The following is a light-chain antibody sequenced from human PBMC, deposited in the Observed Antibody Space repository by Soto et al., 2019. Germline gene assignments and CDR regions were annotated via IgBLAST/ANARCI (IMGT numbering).Light chain of an antibody. CDR1: QGISNY. CDR2: DAS. CDR3: QKYNSARWT. J-gene: IGKJ1*01. Sequence: DVQMTQSPSSLSASVGDRVTITCRASQGISNYVAWYQQKAGKVPKILIYDASTLQSGVPSRFSGSGSGTDFTLTISRLQPEDVATYYCQKYNSARWTFGQGTKVEIK. V-gene: IGKV1-27*01.